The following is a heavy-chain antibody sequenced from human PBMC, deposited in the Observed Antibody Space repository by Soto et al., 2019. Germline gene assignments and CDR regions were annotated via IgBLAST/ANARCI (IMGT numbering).Heavy chain of an antibody. CDR3: AKEDYGGNSAYWVFDY. CDR2: ISYDGSNK. J-gene: IGHJ4*02. CDR1: GFTFSSYG. V-gene: IGHV3-30*18. Sequence: QVQLVESGGGVVQPGRSLRLSCAASGFTFSSYGMHWVRQAPGKGLEWVAVISYDGSNKYYADSVKGRFTISRDNSKNTLYLQMNSLRAEDTAVYYCAKEDYGGNSAYWVFDYWGQGTLVTVSS. D-gene: IGHD4-17*01.